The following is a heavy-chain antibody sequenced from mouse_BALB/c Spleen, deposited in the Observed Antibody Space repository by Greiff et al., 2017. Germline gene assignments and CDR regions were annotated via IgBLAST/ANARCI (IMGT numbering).Heavy chain of an antibody. CDR1: GYTFTSYW. J-gene: IGHJ2*01. V-gene: IGHV1-66*01. CDR2: IFPGSGNT. CDR3: ARSDGYYYFDY. Sequence: QVQLQQPGSELVRPGASVKLSCKASGYTFTSYWMHWVKQRPGQGLEWIGWIFPGSGNTKYNEKFKGKATLTADTSSSTAYMQLSSLTSEDSAVYFCARSDGYYYFDYWGQGTTLTVSS. D-gene: IGHD2-3*01.